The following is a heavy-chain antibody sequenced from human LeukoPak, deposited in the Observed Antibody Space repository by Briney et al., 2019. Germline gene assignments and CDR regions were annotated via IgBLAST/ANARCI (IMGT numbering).Heavy chain of an antibody. D-gene: IGHD1-26*01. CDR2: ISFSVNTK. J-gene: IGHJ4*02. CDR1: GFTFSDYS. V-gene: IGHV3-48*04. CDR3: ASSGSYSPFDY. Sequence: PGGSLRLSCAASGFTFSDYSMNWVRQAPGKGLEWVSYISFSVNTKYYGDSVKGRFTISRDNAKNSLYLQMNSLRAEDTAVYYCASSGSYSPFDYWGQGTLVTVSS.